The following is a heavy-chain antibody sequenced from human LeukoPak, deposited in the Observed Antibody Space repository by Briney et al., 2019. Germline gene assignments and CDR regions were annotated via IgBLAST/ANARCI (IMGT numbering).Heavy chain of an antibody. J-gene: IGHJ4*02. CDR3: ARDFRPVVGAASTFDY. CDR1: GFSFSHYS. V-gene: IGHV3-48*01. D-gene: IGHD6-13*01. Sequence: GGSLRLSCAASGFSFSHYSMNWVRQAPGKGLEYLSYISTGSDIVSYADSVKGRFTIYRDNDMNSLFLQMNSLRAEDTAVYYCARDFRPVVGAASTFDYWGQRTLGTVSS. CDR2: ISTGSDIV.